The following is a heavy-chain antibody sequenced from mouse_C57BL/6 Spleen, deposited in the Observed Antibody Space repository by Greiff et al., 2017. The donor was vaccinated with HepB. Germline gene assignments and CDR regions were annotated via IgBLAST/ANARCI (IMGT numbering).Heavy chain of an antibody. CDR3: TRLGIWGTSWFAY. CDR1: GYTFTSYW. V-gene: IGHV1-5*01. D-gene: IGHD5-1*01. Sequence: VHVKQSGTVLARPGASVKMSCKTSGYTFTSYWMHWVKQRPGQGLEWIGAIYPGNSDTSYNQKFKGKAKLTAVTSASTAYMELSSLTNEDSAVYYCTRLGIWGTSWFAYWGQGTLVTVSA. J-gene: IGHJ3*01. CDR2: IYPGNSDT.